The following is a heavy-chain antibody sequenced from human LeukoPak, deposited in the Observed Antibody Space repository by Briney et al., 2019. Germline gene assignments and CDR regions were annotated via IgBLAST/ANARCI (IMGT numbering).Heavy chain of an antibody. J-gene: IGHJ4*02. CDR1: GGSFSGYY. V-gene: IGHV4-34*01. Sequence: SETLSLTCGVYGGSFSGYYWSWIRQPPGKGLEWIGEINHSGSTNYNPSLKSRVTISVDTSKNQFSLKLSSVTAADTAVYCCARGNYYDSSGYYGYWGQGTLVTVSS. D-gene: IGHD3-22*01. CDR3: ARGNYYDSSGYYGY. CDR2: INHSGST.